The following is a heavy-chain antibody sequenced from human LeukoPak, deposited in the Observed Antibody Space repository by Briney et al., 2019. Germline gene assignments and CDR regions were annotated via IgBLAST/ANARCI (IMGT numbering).Heavy chain of an antibody. J-gene: IGHJ4*02. D-gene: IGHD2-15*01. V-gene: IGHV1-69*13. CDR3: ATTMGYLQYCSGGSCYSMLD. Sequence: SVKVSCKASGGTFSSYAISWVRQAPGQGLEWMGGIIPISGTANYAQEFQGRVTITADESTTTAYMELSSLKSEDTAVYYCATTMGYLQYCSGGSCYSMLDWGQGALVTVSS. CDR2: IIPISGTA. CDR1: GGTFSSYA.